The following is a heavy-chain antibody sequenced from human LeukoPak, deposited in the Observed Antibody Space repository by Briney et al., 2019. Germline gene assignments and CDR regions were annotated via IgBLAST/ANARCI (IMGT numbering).Heavy chain of an antibody. CDR1: DVFITNAYY. J-gene: IGHJ4*02. V-gene: IGHV4-38-2*02. D-gene: IGHD6-19*01. CDR2: IYHSGAT. Sequence: PSETLSLTCSVSDVFITNAYYWGWIRQPPGRGLEYLGNIYHSGATYYNPSLKSRVTISVDTSRNHFSLKLSSVTAADTAFYYCARLITSGSYYFDLWGQGTLVTVSS. CDR3: ARLITSGSYYFDL.